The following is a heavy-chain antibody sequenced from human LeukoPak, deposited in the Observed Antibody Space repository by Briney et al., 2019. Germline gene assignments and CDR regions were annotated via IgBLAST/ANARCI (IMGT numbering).Heavy chain of an antibody. J-gene: IGHJ3*02. D-gene: IGHD5-24*01. V-gene: IGHV3-23*01. CDR1: GFTFSSYA. Sequence: LSGGSLRLSCAASGFTFSSYAMSWVRQAPGKGLEWVSAISGSGGSTYYADSVKGRFTISRDNSRNTLYLVMNSLRVDDTAVYYCAKAVDLATISVDIWGQGTMVTVSP. CDR3: AKAVDLATISVDI. CDR2: ISGSGGST.